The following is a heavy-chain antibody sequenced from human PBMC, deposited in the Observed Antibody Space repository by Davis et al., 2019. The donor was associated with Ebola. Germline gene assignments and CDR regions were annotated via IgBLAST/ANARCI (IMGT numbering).Heavy chain of an antibody. J-gene: IGHJ5*02. CDR3: ARLAGYNTNWFDP. Sequence: SETLSLTCAVSGGSISSSNWWSSVRQPPGKGLEWSGEIYHSGSTNYNPSLKSRATILVDTSKNQFSLKLSSVTAADTAVYYCARLAGYNTNWFDPWGQGTLVTVSS. D-gene: IGHD5-24*01. V-gene: IGHV4-4*02. CDR1: GGSISSSNW. CDR2: IYHSGST.